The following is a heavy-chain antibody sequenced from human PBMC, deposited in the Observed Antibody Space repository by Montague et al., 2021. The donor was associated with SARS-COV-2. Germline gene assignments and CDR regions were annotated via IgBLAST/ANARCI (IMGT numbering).Heavy chain of an antibody. D-gene: IGHD1-26*01. V-gene: IGHV2-5*02. CDR3: ARRSAPYSLATKDSSFDY. CDR1: EFSITTIGVG. CDR2: IYWDDDK. Sequence: PALVKPTQTLTLTCAFSEFSITTIGVGVGWFRQPLGKALEWLALIYWDDDKLYSPSLRNRLTISKDTSKNQVVPTVTNLDPMDTATYFCARRSAPYSLATKDSSFDYWGPGTLVPVSS. J-gene: IGHJ4*02.